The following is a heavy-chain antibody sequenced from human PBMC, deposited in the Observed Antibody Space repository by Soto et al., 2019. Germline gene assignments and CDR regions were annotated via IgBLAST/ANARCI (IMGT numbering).Heavy chain of an antibody. CDR2: ISAYNGNT. V-gene: IGHV1-18*01. CDR3: TRAGASDWNYVSTSS. CDR1: GYTFTSYG. D-gene: IGHD1-7*01. Sequence: ASVKVSCKASGYTFTSYGISWVRQAPGQGLEWMGWISAYNGNTNYAQNLQGRVTMTTDTSTNTAYMELRSLTSDDTAVYYCTRAGASDWNYVSTSSWGQGTLVTVSS. J-gene: IGHJ4*02.